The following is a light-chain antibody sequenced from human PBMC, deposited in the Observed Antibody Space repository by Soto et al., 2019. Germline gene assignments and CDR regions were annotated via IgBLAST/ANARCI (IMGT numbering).Light chain of an antibody. CDR3: QHYLTFWT. J-gene: IGKJ1*01. CDR2: TAS. V-gene: IGKV1-5*03. Sequence: EIQMTQSPSTVSGTVGDRVTITFRSSQTISSSLAWYQQTPGKAPKLLIYTASTLKSGVPSRFSGSGSGTEFTLTISCLHPDDFATYYCQHYLTFWTFGQGTKVDI. CDR1: QTISSS.